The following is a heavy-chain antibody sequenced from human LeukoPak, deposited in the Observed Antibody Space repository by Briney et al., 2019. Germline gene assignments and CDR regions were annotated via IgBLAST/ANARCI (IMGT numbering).Heavy chain of an antibody. CDR3: VEGVVAWELDGY. CDR2: ISSSGGST. CDR1: GFTFSDYT. J-gene: IGHJ4*02. D-gene: IGHD4-23*01. V-gene: IGHV3-64D*09. Sequence: PGGSLRLSCSASGFTFSDYTMHWVRQAPGKGLDYVSGISSSGGSTYYADSVKGRFTISRDNSKNTLYLQMSSLRAEDTALYYCVEGVVAWELDGYWGQGTLVTVSS.